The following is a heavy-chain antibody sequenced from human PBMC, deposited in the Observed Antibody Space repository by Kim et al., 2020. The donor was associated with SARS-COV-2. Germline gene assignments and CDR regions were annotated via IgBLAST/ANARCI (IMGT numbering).Heavy chain of an antibody. J-gene: IGHJ5*02. D-gene: IGHD6-13*01. Sequence: PSETLSLTCTVSGGSISSYYWSWIRQPPGKGLEWIGYIYYSGSTNYNPSLKSRVTISVDTSKNQFSLKLSSVTAADTAVYYCARCRRSVSSSSWYGDGFDPWGQGTLVTVSS. CDR3: ARCRRSVSSSSWYGDGFDP. CDR2: IYYSGST. CDR1: GGSISSYY. V-gene: IGHV4-59*08.